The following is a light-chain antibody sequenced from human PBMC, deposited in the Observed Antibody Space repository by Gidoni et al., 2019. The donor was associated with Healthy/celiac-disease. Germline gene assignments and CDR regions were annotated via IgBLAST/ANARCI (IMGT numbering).Light chain of an antibody. V-gene: IGKV1-39*01. Sequence: DIQMTQSPSSLSASVGDRVTITCRASQSISSYLNWYQQKPGKAPKLLIYAASSVQSGVPSRVSGSGSGTEFTLTISSLQPEDFATYYCQQSYSTPLTFGGGTKVEIK. CDR2: AAS. J-gene: IGKJ4*01. CDR1: QSISSY. CDR3: QQSYSTPLT.